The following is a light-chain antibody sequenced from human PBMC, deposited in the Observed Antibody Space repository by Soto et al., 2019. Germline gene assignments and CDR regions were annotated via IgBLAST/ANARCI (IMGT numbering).Light chain of an antibody. V-gene: IGKV2-28*01. J-gene: IGKJ4*01. CDR2: LGS. CDR1: QSLLHSNGYNY. CDR3: QQYGSSPT. Sequence: DIVMPQSPRSLPATPREPASISCRCSQSLLHSNGYNYLDWYLQKPGQSPQLLIYLGSNRASGVPDRFSGSGSGTDFTLNISRLEPADSAVYYCQQYGSSPTFGGGTKVDIK.